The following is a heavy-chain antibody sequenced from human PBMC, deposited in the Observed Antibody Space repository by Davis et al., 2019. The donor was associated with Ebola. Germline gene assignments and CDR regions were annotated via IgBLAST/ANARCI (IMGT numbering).Heavy chain of an antibody. CDR3: ARSVAVAGTHGFDY. D-gene: IGHD6-19*01. V-gene: IGHV5-51*01. CDR1: GYIFTSYW. J-gene: IGHJ4*02. Sequence: GESLKISCTGSGYIFTSYWIGWVRQMPGKGLEWMGIIYPGDSDTRYSPSFQGPVTIPADKSISTAYLQWSSLKASDTAMYYCARSVAVAGTHGFDYWGQGTLVTVSS. CDR2: IYPGDSDT.